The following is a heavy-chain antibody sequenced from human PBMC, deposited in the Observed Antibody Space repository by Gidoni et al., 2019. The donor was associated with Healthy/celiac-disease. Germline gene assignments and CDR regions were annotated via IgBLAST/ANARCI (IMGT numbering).Heavy chain of an antibody. Sequence: EVQLVESGGGLVQPGRSLRLSCAASGFPFDDYAMHWVRQAPGTGLEWVAGISWNSGSIGYADSVKGRFTISRDNAKNSLYLQMNSLRTEDTALYYCAKDFGEEYQLLSRGAFDIWGQGTMVTVSS. CDR1: GFPFDDYA. J-gene: IGHJ3*02. D-gene: IGHD2-2*01. CDR2: ISWNSGSI. CDR3: AKDFGEEYQLLSRGAFDI. V-gene: IGHV3-9*01.